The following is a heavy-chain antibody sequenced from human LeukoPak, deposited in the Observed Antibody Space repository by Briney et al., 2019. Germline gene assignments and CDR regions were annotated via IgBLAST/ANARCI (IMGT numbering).Heavy chain of an antibody. CDR1: GYTFTSYY. CDR2: INPSGGST. D-gene: IGHD3-22*01. Sequence: ASVKVSCKASGYTFTSYYTHWVRQAPGQGLEWMGIINPSGGSTSYAQKFQGRVTMTRDTSTSTVYMELSSLRSEDTAVYYCAREIAYDSSGYYGEWGLDYWGQGTLVTVSS. V-gene: IGHV1-46*01. J-gene: IGHJ4*02. CDR3: AREIAYDSSGYYGEWGLDY.